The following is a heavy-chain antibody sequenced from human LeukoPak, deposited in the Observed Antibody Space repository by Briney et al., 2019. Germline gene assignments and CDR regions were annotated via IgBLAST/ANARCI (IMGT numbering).Heavy chain of an antibody. CDR1: GYTFTSYD. V-gene: IGHV1-2*02. CDR3: ARDFWSGYYADY. J-gene: IGHJ4*02. D-gene: IGHD3-3*01. CDR2: INPNSGGT. Sequence: ASLKVSCKASGYTFTSYDINWVRQATGQGLEWMGWINPNSGGTNYAQKFQDRVTMTRDTSISTAYMELSRLRSDDTAMYYCARDFWSGYYADYWGQGTLVTVSS.